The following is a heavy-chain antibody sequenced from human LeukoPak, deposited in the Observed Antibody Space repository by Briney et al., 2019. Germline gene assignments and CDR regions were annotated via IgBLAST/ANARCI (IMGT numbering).Heavy chain of an antibody. CDR2: SSSSYI. CDR3: ARDRGVSYQLEQTDVFDI. D-gene: IGHD1/OR15-1a*01. CDR1: GFTFSSYS. Sequence: GGSLRLSCAASGFTFSSYSMTSSSSYIYYADSVKGRFTISRDNAKNSLYLQMNSLRLDDTAVYYCARDRGVSYQLEQTDVFDIWGPGTMVAVSS. V-gene: IGHV3-21*01. J-gene: IGHJ3*02.